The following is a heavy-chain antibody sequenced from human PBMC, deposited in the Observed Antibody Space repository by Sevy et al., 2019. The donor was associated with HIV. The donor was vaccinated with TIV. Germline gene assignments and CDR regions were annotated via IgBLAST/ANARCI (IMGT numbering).Heavy chain of an antibody. Sequence: GGSLRLSCAASGFTFSNYAMSWVRQAPGKGLEWVSGVGSGGSTYYAGTLKGRFTISRDNTKNTPYLQMNSLRAEDTAVYYCAKGGGIATRLPYYYGMDVWGQGTTVTVSS. J-gene: IGHJ6*02. CDR3: AKGGGIATRLPYYYGMDV. V-gene: IGHV3-23*01. D-gene: IGHD6-6*01. CDR2: VGSGGST. CDR1: GFTFSNYA.